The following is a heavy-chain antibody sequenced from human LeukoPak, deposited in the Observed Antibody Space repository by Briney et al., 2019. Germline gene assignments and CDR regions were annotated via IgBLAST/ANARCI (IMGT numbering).Heavy chain of an antibody. J-gene: IGHJ6*02. CDR1: GFTFSSYG. V-gene: IGHV3-30*18. Sequence: GRSLRLSCAASGFTFSSYGMHWVRQAPGKGLEWVAVISYDGSNKYYADSVKGRFTISRDNSKNTLYLQMNSLRAEDTAVYYCAKEGVTMVRGVSILWYGMDVWGQGTMVTVSS. D-gene: IGHD3-10*01. CDR3: AKEGVTMVRGVSILWYGMDV. CDR2: ISYDGSNK.